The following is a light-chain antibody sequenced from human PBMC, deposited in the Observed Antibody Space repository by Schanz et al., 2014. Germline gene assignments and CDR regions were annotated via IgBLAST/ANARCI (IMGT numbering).Light chain of an antibody. CDR3: SSYTSSTPYV. CDR1: SSDVGGYNY. J-gene: IGLJ1*01. V-gene: IGLV2-14*03. Sequence: QSALTQPASVSGSPGQSISISCTGTSSDVGGYNYVSWYQHHPGKAPKLIIYDVINRPSGVSNRFSGSKSGNTASLTISGLQAEDEADYYCSSYTSSTPYVFGTGTKLTVL. CDR2: DVI.